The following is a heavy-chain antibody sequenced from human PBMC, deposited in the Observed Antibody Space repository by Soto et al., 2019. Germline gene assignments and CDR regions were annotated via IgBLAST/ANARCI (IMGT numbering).Heavy chain of an antibody. Sequence: GGSLRLSCEASGFKFDDYMMHWVRQAPGKGLEWISLISWDGGSIDYADSIKGRFTVSRDNSKTSLYLHMHSLTSDDSALYFCAKEGNGGSSLVSWGPGTLVTVST. J-gene: IGHJ4*02. CDR1: GFKFDDYM. CDR3: AKEGNGGSSLVS. CDR2: ISWDGGSI. D-gene: IGHD2-15*01. V-gene: IGHV3-43*01.